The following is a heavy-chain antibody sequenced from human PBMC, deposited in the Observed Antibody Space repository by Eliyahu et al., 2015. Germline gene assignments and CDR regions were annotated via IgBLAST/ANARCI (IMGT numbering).Heavy chain of an antibody. CDR3: VRHGSIASRTNYFDL. CDR1: GFSFNTYW. J-gene: IGHJ4*02. Sequence: EEQLVQSGAEVRKPGESLKISCRGSGFSFNTYWIAWVRQMPGKGLEWMGIIYPGDSDTRYSPSFQGQVTISADKSITTAYLQWSSLKASDTAMYYCVRHGSIASRTNYFDLWGQGTQVTVSS. D-gene: IGHD6-6*01. CDR2: IYPGDSDT. V-gene: IGHV5-51*01.